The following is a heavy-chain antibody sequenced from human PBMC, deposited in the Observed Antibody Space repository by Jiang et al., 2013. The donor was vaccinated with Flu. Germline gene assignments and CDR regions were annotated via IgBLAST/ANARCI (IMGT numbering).Heavy chain of an antibody. CDR3: ARRYIAARPYGYYFDY. J-gene: IGHJ4*02. D-gene: IGHD6-6*01. CDR2: IYYSGST. V-gene: IGHV4-39*01. CDR1: GGSISSSSYY. Sequence: GLVKPSETLSLTCTVSGGSISSSSYYWGWIRQPPGKGLEWIGSIYYSGSTYYNPSLKSRVTISVDTSKNQFSLKLSSVTAADTAVYYCARRYIAARPYGYYFDYWGQGTLVTVSS.